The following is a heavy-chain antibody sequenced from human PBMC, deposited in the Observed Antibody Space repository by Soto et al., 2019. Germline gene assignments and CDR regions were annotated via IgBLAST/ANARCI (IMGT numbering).Heavy chain of an antibody. V-gene: IGHV1-2*04. D-gene: IGHD2-2*01. CDR1: GYTFTDFY. CDR3: ARVPSYCSSTSCYHYYYMDV. Sequence: ASVKVSCKASGYTFTDFYIHWVRQAPGQGLEWMGWINPNSGSTNYAQKFQGWVTMTRDTSISAAHMELSGLRSDDTAVYYCARVPSYCSSTSCYHYYYMDVWGKGTTVTVSS. J-gene: IGHJ6*03. CDR2: INPNSGST.